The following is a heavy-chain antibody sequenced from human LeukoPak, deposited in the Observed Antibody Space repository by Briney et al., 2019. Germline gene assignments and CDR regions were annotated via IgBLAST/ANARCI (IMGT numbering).Heavy chain of an antibody. J-gene: IGHJ4*02. CDR2: IYSGGST. V-gene: IGHV3-66*02. CDR1: GFTVSRNY. CDR3: ARVIMDDFWSGYYDY. D-gene: IGHD3-3*01. Sequence: GGSLRLSCAASGFTVSRNYMSWARQAPGKGLEWVSVIYSGGSTYYADSVKGRFTNSRDNSKNTLYLQMNSLRAEDTAVYYCARVIMDDFWSGYYDYWGQGTLVTVSS.